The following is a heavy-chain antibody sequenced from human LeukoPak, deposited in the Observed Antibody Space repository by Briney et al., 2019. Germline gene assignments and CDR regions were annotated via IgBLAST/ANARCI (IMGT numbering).Heavy chain of an antibody. D-gene: IGHD3-10*01. J-gene: IGHJ4*02. Sequence: GGSLRLSCAASGFTFSSFGMHWVRQAPGKGLEWVAIISYDGSNKYYADSVKGRFTISRDNSKNTLYLQMNSLRAEDTAVYYCAKDRSGSYPRVYWGQGTLVTVSS. CDR2: ISYDGSNK. CDR3: AKDRSGSYPRVY. CDR1: GFTFSSFG. V-gene: IGHV3-30*18.